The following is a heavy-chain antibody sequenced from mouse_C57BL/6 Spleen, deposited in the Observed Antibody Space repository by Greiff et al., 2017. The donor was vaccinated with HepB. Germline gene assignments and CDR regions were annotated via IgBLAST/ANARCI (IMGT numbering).Heavy chain of an antibody. J-gene: IGHJ1*03. CDR3: ARYAYYYGSSHWYFDV. D-gene: IGHD1-1*01. CDR1: GYSITSDY. V-gene: IGHV3-8*01. Sequence: EVQLQQSGPGLAKPSQTLSLTCSVTGYSITSDYWNWIRKFPGNKLEYMGYISYSGSTYYNPSLNSRISITRDTSKNQYYLQLNSVTTEDTATYYCARYAYYYGSSHWYFDVWGTGTTVTVSS. CDR2: ISYSGST.